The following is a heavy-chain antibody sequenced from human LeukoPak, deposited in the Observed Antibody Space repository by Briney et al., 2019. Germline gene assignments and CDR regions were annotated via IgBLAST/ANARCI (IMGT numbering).Heavy chain of an antibody. CDR3: ARDRDQLGPNWFDP. V-gene: IGHV3-30-3*01. Sequence: PGRSLRLSCAASGFTFSSYAMHWVRQAPGKGLEWVAVISYDGSNKYYADSVKGRFTISRGNSKNTLYLQMNSLRAEDTAVYYCARDRDQLGPNWFDPWGQGTLVTVSS. CDR2: ISYDGSNK. CDR1: GFTFSSYA. D-gene: IGHD1-1*01. J-gene: IGHJ5*02.